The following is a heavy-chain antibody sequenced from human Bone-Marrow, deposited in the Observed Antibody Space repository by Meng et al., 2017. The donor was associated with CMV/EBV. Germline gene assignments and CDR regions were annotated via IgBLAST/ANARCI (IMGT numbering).Heavy chain of an antibody. Sequence: QVALTQAGRGLLTPSETRLLPRAFLGGSFMGYYWSWIRHTPGKGLEWLGEINHRGRTNYHPSLKRRVTLSVDTSKNQFSLKLSSVTAADTAVYYCAREGHNRSGWSRWGQGTLVTVSS. V-gene: IGHV4-34*01. J-gene: IGHJ4*02. CDR2: INHRGRT. D-gene: IGHD6-19*01. CDR3: AREGHNRSGWSR. CDR1: GGSFMGYY.